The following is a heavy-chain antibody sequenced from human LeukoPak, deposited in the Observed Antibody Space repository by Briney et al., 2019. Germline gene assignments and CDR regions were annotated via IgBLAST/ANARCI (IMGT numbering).Heavy chain of an antibody. CDR1: GYTFTSYA. D-gene: IGHD3-10*01. CDR2: VNPSGSSA. V-gene: IGHV1-46*01. J-gene: IGHJ5*02. CDR3: ARSYYGSGYTWFDP. Sequence: GASVKVSCKASGYTFTSYAMHWVRQAPGQGLEWMGVVNPSGSSASYLQKFQGRVTMTRDTSTSTVYMELNNLRSEDAAVYYCARSYYGSGYTWFDPWGQGTLVSVSS.